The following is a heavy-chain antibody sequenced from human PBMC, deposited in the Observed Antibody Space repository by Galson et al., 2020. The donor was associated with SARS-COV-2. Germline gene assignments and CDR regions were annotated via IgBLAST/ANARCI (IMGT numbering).Heavy chain of an antibody. J-gene: IGHJ4*02. Sequence: GESLKISCAASGFTFSSYAMHWVRQAPGKGLEWVAVISYDGSNKYYADSVKGRFTISRDNSKNTLYLQMNSLRAEDTAVYYCARGRGAEEDYWGQGTLVTVSS. D-gene: IGHD2-15*01. CDR1: GFTFSSYA. V-gene: IGHV3-30-3*01. CDR3: ARGRGAEEDY. CDR2: ISYDGSNK.